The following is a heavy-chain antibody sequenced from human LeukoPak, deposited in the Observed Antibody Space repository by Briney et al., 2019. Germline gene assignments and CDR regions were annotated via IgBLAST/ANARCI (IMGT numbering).Heavy chain of an antibody. CDR2: INSDGSST. V-gene: IGHV3-74*01. CDR1: GFTFSSYW. CDR3: AREVAVAAFDI. D-gene: IGHD6-19*01. J-gene: IGHJ3*02. Sequence: GGSLRLSCAASGFTFSSYWMHWVRQAPGEGLVWVSRINSDGSSTSYADSVKGRFTISRDNAKNTLYLQMNSLRAEDTAVYYCAREVAVAAFDIWGQGTMVTVSS.